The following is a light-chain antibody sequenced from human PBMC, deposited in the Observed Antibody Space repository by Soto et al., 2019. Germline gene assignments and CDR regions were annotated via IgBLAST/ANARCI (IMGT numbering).Light chain of an antibody. J-gene: IGKJ3*01. CDR2: DAS. CDR3: QQPLG. CDR1: HSLGNA. Sequence: EIVLTQSPAALSLSPGERATLSCRASHSLGNALAWYQQRPGQAPRLLIYDASNRATGIPDRFSGGGSGTDFTLTIHSLESEDFAVYYCQQPLGFGPGTKVDL. V-gene: IGKV3-11*01.